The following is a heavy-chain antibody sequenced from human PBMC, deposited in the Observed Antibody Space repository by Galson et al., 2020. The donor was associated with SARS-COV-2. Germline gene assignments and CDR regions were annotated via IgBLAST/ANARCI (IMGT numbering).Heavy chain of an antibody. D-gene: IGHD5-12*01. Sequence: ASVKVSCKASGYGFTGYYMHWVRQAPEQGLEWMGWINPNSGGTKYAQKFQGRVTMTRDTSITTAYMEVFRLTSDDTAVYYCARDGDMATLGPIWEYWGQGTLVTVSS. CDR1: GYGFTGYY. J-gene: IGHJ4*02. CDR2: INPNSGGT. CDR3: ARDGDMATLGPIWEY. V-gene: IGHV1-2*02.